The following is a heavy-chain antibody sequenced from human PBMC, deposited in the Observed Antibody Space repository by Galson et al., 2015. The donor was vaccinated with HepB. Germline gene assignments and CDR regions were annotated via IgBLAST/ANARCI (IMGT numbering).Heavy chain of an antibody. D-gene: IGHD6-13*01. Sequence: LSLTCTVSGGSISSSSYYWGWIRQPPGKGLEWIGSIYYSGSTYYNPSLKSRVTISVDTSKNQFSLKLSSVTAADTAVYYCARRTPQQLVVSWGQGTLVTVSS. V-gene: IGHV4-39*01. J-gene: IGHJ4*02. CDR3: ARRTPQQLVVS. CDR1: GGSISSSSYY. CDR2: IYYSGST.